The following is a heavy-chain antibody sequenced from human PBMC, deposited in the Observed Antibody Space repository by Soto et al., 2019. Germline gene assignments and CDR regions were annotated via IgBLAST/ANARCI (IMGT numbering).Heavy chain of an antibody. CDR2: ISYDGSNE. CDR1: GFIFSTYG. Sequence: VQLVESGGGVVQPGGSLRLSCEASGFIFSTYGMHWVRQAPGKGLEWVAHISYDGSNEHYADSVKGRFTVSRDSAKNTLSLQLTSLRSEDTAVYYCTKEYIVGTTWGYFESWGQGTLVTVSS. J-gene: IGHJ4*02. CDR3: TKEYIVGTTWGYFES. V-gene: IGHV3-30*18. D-gene: IGHD1-26*01.